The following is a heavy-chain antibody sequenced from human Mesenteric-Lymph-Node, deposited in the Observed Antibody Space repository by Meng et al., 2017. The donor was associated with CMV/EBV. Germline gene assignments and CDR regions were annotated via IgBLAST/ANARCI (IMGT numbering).Heavy chain of an antibody. J-gene: IGHJ3*02. D-gene: IGHD2-2*01. CDR2: INSDGSST. V-gene: IGHV3-74*01. CDR1: GFTFSSYW. CDR3: AKGRVTSCSRCIFDI. Sequence: GGSLRLSCAASGFTFSSYWMHWVRQAPGKGLVWVSRINSDGSSTSYADSVKGRFTISRDNAKNTLYLQMNSLRAEDTAVYYCAKGRVTSCSRCIFDIWGQGTMVTVSS.